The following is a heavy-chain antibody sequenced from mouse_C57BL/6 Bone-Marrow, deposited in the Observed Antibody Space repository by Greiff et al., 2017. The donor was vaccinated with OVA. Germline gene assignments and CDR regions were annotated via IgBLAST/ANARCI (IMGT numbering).Heavy chain of an antibody. V-gene: IGHV5-2*01. Sequence: EVKLMESGGGLVQPGESLKLSCESNEYEFPSHDMSWVRKTPEQRLELVAAINSDGGSTYYPDTMERRFIISRDNTKKTLYLQMSSLRSEDTALYYCARRRIYDGYYTSDYWGQGTTLTVSS. D-gene: IGHD2-3*01. CDR3: ARRRIYDGYYTSDY. CDR2: INSDGGST. CDR1: EYEFPSHD. J-gene: IGHJ2*01.